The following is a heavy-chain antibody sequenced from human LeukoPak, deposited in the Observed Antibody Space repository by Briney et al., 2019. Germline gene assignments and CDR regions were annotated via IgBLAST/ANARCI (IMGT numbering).Heavy chain of an antibody. V-gene: IGHV4-59*01. CDR1: GGSISSFY. CDR2: IYYSGST. Sequence: SETLSLTCTVSGGSISSFYWSWIRQPPGKGLEWIGYIYYSGSTNYNPSLKSRVTISVDTSKNQFSLRLSSVTAADTAVYYCARRGHGTSYPFDYWGQGTLVTVSS. J-gene: IGHJ4*02. D-gene: IGHD6-6*01. CDR3: ARRGHGTSYPFDY.